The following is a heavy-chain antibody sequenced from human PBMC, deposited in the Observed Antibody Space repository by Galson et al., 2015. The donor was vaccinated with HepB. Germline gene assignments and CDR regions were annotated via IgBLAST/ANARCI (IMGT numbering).Heavy chain of an antibody. D-gene: IGHD4-23*01. CDR1: GFTFSNYA. J-gene: IGHJ4*02. CDR3: AKEVNYGGHLPTDY. V-gene: IGHV3-23*01. CDR2: ISGSGDRT. Sequence: SLRLSCAASGFTFSNYAMSWVRQAPGKGLQWVSAISGSGDRTYYADSVKGRFTISRDNSKNTLYLQLNSLRAEDTAVYYCAKEVNYGGHLPTDYWGQGTLVTVSS.